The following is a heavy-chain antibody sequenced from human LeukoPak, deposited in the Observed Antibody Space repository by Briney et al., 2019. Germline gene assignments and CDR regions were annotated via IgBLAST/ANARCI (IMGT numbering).Heavy chain of an antibody. J-gene: IGHJ4*02. V-gene: IGHV1-69*13. CDR3: ARDGVWGNSFTDY. CDR1: GGTFSSYA. D-gene: IGHD3-16*01. CDR2: IIPIFGTA. Sequence: GASVKVSCKASGGTFSSYAISWVRQAPGQGLEWMGGIIPIFGTANYAQKFQGRVTITADESTSTAYMELSSLRSEDTAVYYCARDGVWGNSFTDYWGQGTLVTVSS.